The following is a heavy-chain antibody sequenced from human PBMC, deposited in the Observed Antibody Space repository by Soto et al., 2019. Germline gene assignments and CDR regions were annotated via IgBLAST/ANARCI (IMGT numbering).Heavy chain of an antibody. D-gene: IGHD6-19*01. CDR1: GGTFSSYA. J-gene: IGHJ3*02. CDR2: IIPIFGTA. Sequence: QVQLVQSGAEVKKPGSSVKVSCKASGGTFSSYAISWVRQAPGQGLEWMGGIIPIFGTANYAQKFQGRVTITADESTSTAYMELSSLRSEDTAVYYCASSGVAVAGTPILDAFGIWGQGTMVTVSS. V-gene: IGHV1-69*01. CDR3: ASSGVAVAGTPILDAFGI.